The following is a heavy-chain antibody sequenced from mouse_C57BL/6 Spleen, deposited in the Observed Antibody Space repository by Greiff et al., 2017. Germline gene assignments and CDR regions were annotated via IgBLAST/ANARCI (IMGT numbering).Heavy chain of an antibody. V-gene: IGHV1-80*01. J-gene: IGHJ2*01. CDR2: IYPGDGDT. Sequence: VQLQQSGAELVKPGASVKISCKASGYAFSSYWMNWVKQRPGKGLEWVGQIYPGDGDTNYNGKFKGKATLTADKSSSTAYMQLSSLTSEDSAVYFCARGGLATGLYFDYWGQGTTLTVSS. CDR3: ARGGLATGLYFDY. CDR1: GYAFSSYW. D-gene: IGHD2-13*01.